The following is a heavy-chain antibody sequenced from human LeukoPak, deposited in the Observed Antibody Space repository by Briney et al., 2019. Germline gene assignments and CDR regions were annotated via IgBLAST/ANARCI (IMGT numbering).Heavy chain of an antibody. Sequence: GGSLRLSCAASGFTVSSNYMSWVRQAPGRGLEWVSVIYSGGSTYYADSVKGRFTISRDNSKNTLYLQMNSLRAEDTAVYYCARVYSSGYYDYWGQGTLVTVSS. CDR1: GFTVSSNY. CDR3: ARVYSSGYYDY. CDR2: IYSGGST. V-gene: IGHV3-53*01. J-gene: IGHJ4*02. D-gene: IGHD3-22*01.